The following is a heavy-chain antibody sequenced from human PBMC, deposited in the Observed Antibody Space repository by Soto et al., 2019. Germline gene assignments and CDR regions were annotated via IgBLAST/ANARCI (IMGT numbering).Heavy chain of an antibody. J-gene: IGHJ6*03. V-gene: IGHV3-15*01. CDR2: IKSKTDGGTT. Sequence: GRPLSLPSETSGFILSTPCISCVPPAPGKGLEWVGRIKSKTDGGTTDYAAPVKGRFTISRDDSKNTLYLQMNSLKTEDTAVYYCTSYSKPNYYYYYYMDVWGKGTTVTVSS. CDR3: TSYSKPNYYYYYYMDV. CDR1: GFILSTPC. D-gene: IGHD4-4*01.